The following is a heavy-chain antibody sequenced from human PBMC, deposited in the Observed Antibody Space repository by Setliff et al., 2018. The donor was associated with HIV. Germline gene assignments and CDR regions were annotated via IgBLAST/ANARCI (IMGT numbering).Heavy chain of an antibody. CDR3: ARDQLAMVRRNGMDV. V-gene: IGHV3-30*04. CDR1: GFTFSSYA. J-gene: IGHJ6*02. CDR2: ISSDGSNE. D-gene: IGHD3-10*01. Sequence: SCAAPGFTFSSYAMQWVRQAPGKGLEWVAVISSDGSNEYYADSVKGRFTISRDNSKNTLYVQMNSLRAEDTAVYYCARDQLAMVRRNGMDVWGQGTTVTVSS.